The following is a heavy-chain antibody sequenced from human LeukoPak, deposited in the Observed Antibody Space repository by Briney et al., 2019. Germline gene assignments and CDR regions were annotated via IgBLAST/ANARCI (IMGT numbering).Heavy chain of an antibody. CDR2: IRSKAYGGTT. Sequence: QSGGSLRLSCAASGFTFSSYSMNWVRQAPGKGLEWVGFIRSKAYGGTTEYAASVKGRFTISRDDSKSIAYLQMNSLKTEDIAVYYCTRQAYHDFWSGYPLVYWGQGTLVTVSS. CDR1: GFTFSSYS. D-gene: IGHD3-3*01. J-gene: IGHJ4*02. V-gene: IGHV3-49*04. CDR3: TRQAYHDFWSGYPLVY.